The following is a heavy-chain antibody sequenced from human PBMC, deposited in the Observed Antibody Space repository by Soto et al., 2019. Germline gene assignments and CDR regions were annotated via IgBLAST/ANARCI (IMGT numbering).Heavy chain of an antibody. Sequence: QVQLQESGPGLVKPSQTLFLTCTVSGGSINSGDYYWSWIRQPPGKGLEWIGYIYYSGSTYYNPSLRSRVTISVDTSKNQFFLKLSSVTAADTAIYYCARIGLTTVVLWGQGTLVTVSS. J-gene: IGHJ4*02. D-gene: IGHD4-17*01. CDR1: GGSINSGDYY. V-gene: IGHV4-30-4*01. CDR3: ARIGLTTVVL. CDR2: IYYSGST.